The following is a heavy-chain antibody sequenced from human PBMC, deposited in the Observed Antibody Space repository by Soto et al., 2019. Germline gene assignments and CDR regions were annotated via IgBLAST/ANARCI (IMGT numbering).Heavy chain of an antibody. D-gene: IGHD2-8*01. CDR3: AKCLGVRHCTNGIWHRFQY. Sequence: EVQLLESGGTLVQPGGSPRLSWAGSGFNFGNYAMSWVRQARGKGLEWVSNIGGGGGDTYYADPVKGRFTISRDNSKNTLYLQVHSLRAEDTAVYYCAKCLGVRHCTNGIWHRFQYWGQSTMVTVSS. CDR2: IGGGGGDT. J-gene: IGHJ1*01. CDR1: GFNFGNYA. V-gene: IGHV3-23*01.